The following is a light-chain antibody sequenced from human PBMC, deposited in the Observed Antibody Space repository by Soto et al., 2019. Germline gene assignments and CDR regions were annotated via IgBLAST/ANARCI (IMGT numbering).Light chain of an antibody. CDR1: QSVSSSY. CDR2: GAS. CDR3: QQYGSSPTWT. V-gene: IGKV3-20*01. Sequence: EIVLTQSPGTLSLSPGERATLSCRASQSVSSSYLAWYQQKPGQAPRLLIYGASSRATGIPDRFSGSGSGTDFPLTISRLEPEDFAVYYCQQYGSSPTWTFGQGTKGEIK. J-gene: IGKJ1*01.